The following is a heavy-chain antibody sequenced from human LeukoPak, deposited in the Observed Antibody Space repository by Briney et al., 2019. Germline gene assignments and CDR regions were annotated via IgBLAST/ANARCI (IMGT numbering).Heavy chain of an antibody. Sequence: GGSLRLSCAASGFTFSSFDMHWVRQPTGQGLEWVSTIGTASDTYYPGSVEGRFTLSRDNAKNSLYLQMNSLTAGDTAVYYCARGPPRGKYYYMDVWAKGTTVIVSS. CDR1: GFTFSSFD. D-gene: IGHD1-1*01. V-gene: IGHV3-13*01. CDR3: ARGPPRGKYYYMDV. J-gene: IGHJ6*03. CDR2: IGTASDT.